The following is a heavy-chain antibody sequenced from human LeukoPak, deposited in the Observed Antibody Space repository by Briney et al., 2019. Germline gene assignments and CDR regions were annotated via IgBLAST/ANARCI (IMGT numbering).Heavy chain of an antibody. CDR3: ARVSMELSQAFDI. CDR2: IKQDGSEQ. V-gene: IGHV3-7*01. J-gene: IGHJ3*02. CDR1: GFTFSAYW. Sequence: GGSLRLSCAASGFTFSAYWMNWFRQAPGKGLEWVANIKQDGSEQYYVDSVKGRFTISRDNAKNSLHLQMNSLRAEDTAVYYCARVSMELSQAFDIWGQGTMVTVSS. D-gene: IGHD1-26*01.